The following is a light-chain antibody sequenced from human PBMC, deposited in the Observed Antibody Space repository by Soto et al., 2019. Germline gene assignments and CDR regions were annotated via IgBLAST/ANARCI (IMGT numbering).Light chain of an antibody. V-gene: IGKV4-1*01. CDR1: QSVLYSSNNKNY. Sequence: DIVMTQSPDSLAVSLGERATINCKSSQSVLYSSNNKNYLAWYQQKPGQPPKLLIYWASTRESGVPDRFSGSGSGTDFTLTISSLQAKDVAVYYCQQYYSTPPLFSGGTKVEIK. CDR3: QQYYSTPPL. CDR2: WAS. J-gene: IGKJ4*01.